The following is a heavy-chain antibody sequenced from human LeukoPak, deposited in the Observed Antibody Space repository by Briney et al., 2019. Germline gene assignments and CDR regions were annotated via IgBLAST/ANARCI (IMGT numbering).Heavy chain of an antibody. CDR3: ARGNYGQSSYYYMDV. CDR1: GGSISSSSYY. Sequence: SETLSLTCTVSGGSISSSSYYWGWIRQPPGKGLEWIGSIYYSGSTYCNPSLKSRVTISVDTSKNQFSLKLSSVTAADTAVYYCARGNYGQSSYYYMDVWGKGTTVTVSS. D-gene: IGHD4-11*01. J-gene: IGHJ6*03. CDR2: IYYSGST. V-gene: IGHV4-39*07.